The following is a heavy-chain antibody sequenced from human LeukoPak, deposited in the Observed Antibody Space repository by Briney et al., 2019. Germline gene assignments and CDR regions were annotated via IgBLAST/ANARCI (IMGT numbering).Heavy chain of an antibody. Sequence: GGSLRLSCAASGFTFSSYGMHWVRQAPGKGLEWVAVMSYNGQITYYADSVKGRFTISRDNSQNMLYLQMNSLRAEDTAVYYCARGYSYGYPYFDYWGQGTLVTVSS. CDR2: MSYNGQIT. V-gene: IGHV3-30*03. CDR1: GFTFSSYG. CDR3: ARGYSYGYPYFDY. D-gene: IGHD5-18*01. J-gene: IGHJ4*02.